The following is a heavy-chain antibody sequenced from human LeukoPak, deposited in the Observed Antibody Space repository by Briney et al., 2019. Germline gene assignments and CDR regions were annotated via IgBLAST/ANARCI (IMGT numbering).Heavy chain of an antibody. Sequence: SETLSLTCTVSGGSVSSSSDYWGWVRQPPGKGLEWIGSISGNTYYNPSLKRRVTISVDTSKNQFSLKLSSVTAADTAVYYCARGEDGTGDYRPTYFDSWGQGTLVTVSS. J-gene: IGHJ4*02. CDR3: ARGEDGTGDYRPTYFDS. V-gene: IGHV4-39*01. D-gene: IGHD4-17*01. CDR2: ISGNT. CDR1: GGSVSSSSDY.